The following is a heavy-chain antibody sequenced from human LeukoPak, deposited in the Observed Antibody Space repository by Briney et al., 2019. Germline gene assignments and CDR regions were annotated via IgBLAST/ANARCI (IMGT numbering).Heavy chain of an antibody. CDR1: GGSISSYY. Sequence: SETLSLTCTVSGGSISSYYWSWIRQPPGKGLEWIGYIYYSGSTNYNPSLKSRVTISVDTSKNQFSLKLSSVTAADTAVYYCARGAYCGGDCYGLPDYWGQGTLVTVSS. D-gene: IGHD2-21*02. V-gene: IGHV4-59*01. CDR2: IYYSGST. J-gene: IGHJ4*02. CDR3: ARGAYCGGDCYGLPDY.